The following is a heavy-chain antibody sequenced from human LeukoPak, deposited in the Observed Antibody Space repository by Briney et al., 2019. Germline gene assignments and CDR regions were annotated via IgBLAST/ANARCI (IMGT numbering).Heavy chain of an antibody. Sequence: APVKVSCKASGYTFTGYYMHWVRKAPGQGLEWMGWINPNSGGTNYAQKFQGRVTMTRDTSISTAYMELSRLRSDYTAVYYCARYMITFGGVSLTPDYWGQGTLVTVSS. CDR3: ARYMITFGGVSLTPDY. CDR2: INPNSGGT. D-gene: IGHD3-16*01. J-gene: IGHJ4*02. V-gene: IGHV1-2*02. CDR1: GYTFTGYY.